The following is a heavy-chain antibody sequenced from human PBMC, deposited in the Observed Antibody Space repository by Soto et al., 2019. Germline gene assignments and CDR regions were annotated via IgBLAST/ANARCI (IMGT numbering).Heavy chain of an antibody. Sequence: SETLSLTCAVYGGSFSGYDWSWIRQPPGKGLEWIGYIYYSGSTNYNPSLKSRVTISVDTSKNQFSLKLSSVTAADTAVYYCARDDGSGSYPPPGAFDIWGQGTMVTVSS. CDR3: ARDDGSGSYPPPGAFDI. J-gene: IGHJ3*02. D-gene: IGHD3-10*01. CDR2: IYYSGST. V-gene: IGHV4-59*01. CDR1: GGSFSGYD.